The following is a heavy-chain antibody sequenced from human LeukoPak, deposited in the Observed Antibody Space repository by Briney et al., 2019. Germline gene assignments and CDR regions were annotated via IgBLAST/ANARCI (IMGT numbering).Heavy chain of an antibody. CDR2: INAGNGNT. CDR1: GYTFTTYT. J-gene: IGHJ2*01. CDR3: AAGYCSGGSCYGYWYFDL. V-gene: IGHV1-3*03. Sequence: GASVKVSCKASGYTFTTYTIHWVRQAPGQRLEWMGWINAGNGNTKYSQEFQDRVTITRDTSASTAYMELSSLRSEDTAVYYCAAGYCSGGSCYGYWYFDLWGRGTLVTVSS. D-gene: IGHD2-15*01.